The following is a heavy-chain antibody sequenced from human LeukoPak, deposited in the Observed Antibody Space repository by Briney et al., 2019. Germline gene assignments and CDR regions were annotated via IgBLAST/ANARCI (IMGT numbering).Heavy chain of an antibody. J-gene: IGHJ5*02. CDR3: ARGQFIYGTYNWFDP. Sequence: SETLSLTCEVYGGSFSGYSWSWIRQPPGKGLEWIGEVNYSGSTNYNPSLKSRVTISVDTSKNQVSLKLSSVTAADTAAYYCARGQFIYGTYNWFDPWGQGTLVTVSS. D-gene: IGHD3-10*01. CDR1: GGSFSGYS. CDR2: VNYSGST. V-gene: IGHV4-34*01.